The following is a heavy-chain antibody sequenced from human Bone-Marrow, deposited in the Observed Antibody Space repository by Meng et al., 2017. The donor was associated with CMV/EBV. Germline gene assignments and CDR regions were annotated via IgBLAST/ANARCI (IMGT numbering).Heavy chain of an antibody. CDR1: GGSIFGYS. CDR3: ARDLWYSSSYYGMDV. V-gene: IGHV4-59*01. D-gene: IGHD6-6*01. CDR2: VSDSGTT. Sequence: SETLSLTCIVSGGSIFGYSWNWIRQPPGSGLEWIGYVSDSGTTNHNPSLKSRVSLSVDTSKKQFSLKLNSVTAADTAVYYCARDLWYSSSYYGMDVWGQGTTVTVSS. J-gene: IGHJ6*02.